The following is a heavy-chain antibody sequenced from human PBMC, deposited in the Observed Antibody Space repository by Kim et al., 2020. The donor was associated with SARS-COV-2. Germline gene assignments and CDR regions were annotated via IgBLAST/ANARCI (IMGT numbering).Heavy chain of an antibody. V-gene: IGHV1-69*13. CDR1: GGTFSSYA. CDR2: IIPIFGTA. Sequence: SVKVSCKASGGTFSSYAISWVRQAPGQGLEWMGGIIPIFGTANYAQKFQGRVTITADESTSTAYMELSSLRSEDTAVYYCASYLVRGYCSSTSCYNFDYWGQGTLVTVSS. J-gene: IGHJ4*02. CDR3: ASYLVRGYCSSTSCYNFDY. D-gene: IGHD2-2*02.